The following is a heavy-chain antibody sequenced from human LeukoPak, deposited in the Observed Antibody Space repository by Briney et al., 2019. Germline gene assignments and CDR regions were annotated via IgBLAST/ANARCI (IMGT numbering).Heavy chain of an antibody. V-gene: IGHV4-59*01. CDR2: ISYSGST. D-gene: IGHD6-19*01. Sequence: PSETLSLTCAVYGGSFSGYYWSWIRQSPGKGLEWIGYISYSGSTNYNPSLKSRVTISVDPSKNQFSLKLSFVTAADTAVYYCARVSYSSGWYEFDYWGQGTLVTVSS. CDR1: GGSFSGYY. CDR3: ARVSYSSGWYEFDY. J-gene: IGHJ4*02.